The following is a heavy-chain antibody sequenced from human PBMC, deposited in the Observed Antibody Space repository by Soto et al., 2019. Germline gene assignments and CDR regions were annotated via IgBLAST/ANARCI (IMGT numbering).Heavy chain of an antibody. J-gene: IGHJ2*01. D-gene: IGHD2-21*02. CDR3: AKDRYGGNFRYWYFDL. Sequence: QVQLVESGGGVVQPGRSLRLSCAASGFTFSSYGMHWVRQAPGKGLEWVAVISFDGSNKYYADSVKGRFTISRDNSKNTLYLQMNSLTAEDTAVYYCAKDRYGGNFRYWYFDLWGRGTLVTVSS. CDR2: ISFDGSNK. CDR1: GFTFSSYG. V-gene: IGHV3-30*18.